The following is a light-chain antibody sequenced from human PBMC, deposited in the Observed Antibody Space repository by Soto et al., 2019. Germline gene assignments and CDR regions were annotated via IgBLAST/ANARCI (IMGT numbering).Light chain of an antibody. CDR3: QQHNSYPRT. V-gene: IGKV1-13*02. Sequence: GDRVNITFRPSQSISSDLDWYXQKXGKXXKXXXYGASTLESGVPSRFSGSGSGTDFTLTISSLQSEDFAIYYCQQHNSYPRTFGGGKEVDI. J-gene: IGKJ4*02. CDR2: GAS. CDR1: QSISSD.